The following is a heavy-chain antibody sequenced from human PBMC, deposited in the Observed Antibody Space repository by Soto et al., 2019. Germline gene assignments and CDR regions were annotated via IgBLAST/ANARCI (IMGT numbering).Heavy chain of an antibody. D-gene: IGHD1-1*01. J-gene: IGHJ4*02. CDR1: GYSISSGYY. CDR2: IYHSGST. Sequence: SETLSLTCAVSGYSISSGYYWGWIRQPPGKGLEWIGSIYHSGSTYYNPSLKSRVTISVDTSKNQLSLKLSSVTAADTAVYYCATQLEYYFDYWGQGTLVTVSS. CDR3: ATQLEYYFDY. V-gene: IGHV4-38-2*01.